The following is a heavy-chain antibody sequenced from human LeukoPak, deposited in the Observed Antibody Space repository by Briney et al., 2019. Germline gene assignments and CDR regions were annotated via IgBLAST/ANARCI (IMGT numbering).Heavy chain of an antibody. CDR1: SGSISSYY. J-gene: IGHJ4*02. CDR3: ARIPRGIAYYFDY. D-gene: IGHD2-15*01. V-gene: IGHV4-59*01. CDR2: IYYSGST. Sequence: SETLSLTCTVSSGSISSYYWSWIRQPPGKGLEWIGNIYYSGSTNYNPSLKSRVTISVDTSKNQFSLKLSSVTAADTAVYYCARIPRGIAYYFDYWGQGTLVTVSS.